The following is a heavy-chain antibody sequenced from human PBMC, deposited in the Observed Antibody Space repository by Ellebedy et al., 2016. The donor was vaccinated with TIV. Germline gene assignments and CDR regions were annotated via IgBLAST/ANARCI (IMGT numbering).Heavy chain of an antibody. V-gene: IGHV4-59*13. CDR2: IYSSGST. D-gene: IGHD3-10*01. CDR1: GASISRYY. Sequence: GSLRLSCSVSGASISRYYWTWIRQPPGKGLEWVGNIYSSGSTNYNPSLKSRLTLSVDRSKNQLSLTLNSVTAADTAVYFCAAGIGVIGAGDFWGQGILVAVSS. J-gene: IGHJ4*02. CDR3: AAGIGVIGAGDF.